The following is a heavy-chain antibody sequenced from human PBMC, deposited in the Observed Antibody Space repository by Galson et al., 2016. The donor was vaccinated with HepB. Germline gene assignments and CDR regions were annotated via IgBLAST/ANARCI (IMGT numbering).Heavy chain of an antibody. CDR1: GFTVTRSY. J-gene: IGHJ4*02. V-gene: IGHV3-53*04. CDR3: ARGLVGSTTAFDS. D-gene: IGHD2/OR15-2a*01. CDR2: IYTSGAT. Sequence: SLRLSCAASGFTVTRSYITWVRQAPGKGLEWVSVIYTSGATYYADSVKGRLIMSRNNAKNTVDLQMSSLRTEDTAVYYCARGLVGSTTAFDSWGQGTLVAVSS.